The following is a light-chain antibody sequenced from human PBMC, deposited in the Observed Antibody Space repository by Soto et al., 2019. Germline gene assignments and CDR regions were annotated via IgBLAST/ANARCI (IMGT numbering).Light chain of an antibody. J-gene: IGLJ2*01. Sequence: QSALTQPASVSGSPGQSITISCTGTSSDVGIYNYVSWYQQHPGKAPKLMIYEVSNRPSGVSNRFSGSKSGSTASLTISGLQAEDEADYYCSSYTSSNTVVFGRGTKLAVL. CDR2: EVS. V-gene: IGLV2-14*01. CDR3: SSYTSSNTVV. CDR1: SSDVGIYNY.